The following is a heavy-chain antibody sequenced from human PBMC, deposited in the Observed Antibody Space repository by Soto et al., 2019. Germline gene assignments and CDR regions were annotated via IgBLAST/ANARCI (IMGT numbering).Heavy chain of an antibody. D-gene: IGHD4-17*01. CDR1: GFTFSSYS. CDR3: ASDFGRGDYVVGGGDY. CDR2: ISSSSSYI. V-gene: IGHV3-21*01. J-gene: IGHJ4*02. Sequence: EVQLVESGGGLVKPGGSLRLFCAASGFTFSSYSMNWVRQAPGKGLEWVSSISSSSSYIYYADSVKGRFTISRDNAKNSQYLQRNSLRAEYGAGYYCASDFGRGDYVVGGGDYWGQGTLVTVSS.